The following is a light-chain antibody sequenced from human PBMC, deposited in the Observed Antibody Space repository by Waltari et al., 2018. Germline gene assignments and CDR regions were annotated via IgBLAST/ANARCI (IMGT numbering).Light chain of an antibody. Sequence: EIVLTQSPDILSFSPGERATLSCRANQSVGTYLAWYQQRPGQSPRLLIYDASYKATGIPARFSGSGSETDFTLTISSLQPEDFAVYYCQQRRNWPLTFGGGTRVQI. CDR1: QSVGTY. CDR3: QQRRNWPLT. J-gene: IGKJ4*01. CDR2: DAS. V-gene: IGKV3-11*01.